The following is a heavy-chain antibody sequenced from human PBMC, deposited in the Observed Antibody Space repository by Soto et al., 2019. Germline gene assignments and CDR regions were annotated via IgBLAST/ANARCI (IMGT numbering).Heavy chain of an antibody. CDR2: VYFVGNS. Sequence: SETLSLTCTVSGDSISSASYFWGWIRQPPGKGLEWIGSVYFVGNSYYNPSLKSRVSISVDASKNQFSLRLSSMTAADTGVYYCVRFYADDVNGVQRRYFDFWGQGTLVTVSS. CDR1: GDSISSASYF. V-gene: IGHV4-39*01. D-gene: IGHD4-17*01. CDR3: VRFYADDVNGVQRRYFDF. J-gene: IGHJ4*02.